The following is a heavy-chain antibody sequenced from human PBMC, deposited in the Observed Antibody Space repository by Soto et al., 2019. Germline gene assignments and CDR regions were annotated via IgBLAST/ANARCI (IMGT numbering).Heavy chain of an antibody. V-gene: IGHV3-74*01. CDR1: GFGFSSYW. CDR2: TNNDGDTT. CDR3: AREMATISLGAFDI. J-gene: IGHJ3*02. D-gene: IGHD5-12*01. Sequence: PAGSLRLSCAASGFGFSSYWMHWVRQAPGKGLVWVSRTNNDGDTTTYADSVRGRFTSFRDNAKNTLYLQMTSLGVEDTAAYYCAREMATISLGAFDIWGQGTMVTVSS.